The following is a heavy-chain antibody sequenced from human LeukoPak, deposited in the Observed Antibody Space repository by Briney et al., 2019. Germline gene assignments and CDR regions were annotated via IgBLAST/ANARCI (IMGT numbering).Heavy chain of an antibody. J-gene: IGHJ4*02. D-gene: IGHD1-26*01. CDR3: AKTYGWELLRYYFDY. CDR1: GFTFSSYG. CDR2: ISYDGSNK. V-gene: IGHV3-30*18. Sequence: GGSLRLSCAASGFTFSSYGMHWVRQAPGKGLEWVAVISYDGSNKYYADSVKGRFTISRDNSKNTLYLQMNSLRAEDTAVYYCAKTYGWELLRYYFDYWGQGTLVTVSS.